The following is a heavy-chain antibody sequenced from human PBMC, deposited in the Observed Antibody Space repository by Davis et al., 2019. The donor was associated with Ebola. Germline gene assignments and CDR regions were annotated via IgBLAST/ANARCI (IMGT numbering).Heavy chain of an antibody. CDR2: VILKSGAT. Sequence: SVTVSCQASGYTFPDYNIHWMRQAPGQGLEWLGRVILKSGATNYAQKLQGRVTMTRDTSISTVYMELSRLRYDDTADYYCARGQNYDNEYWGQGTLVTVSS. J-gene: IGHJ4*02. D-gene: IGHD1-7*01. V-gene: IGHV1-2*06. CDR3: ARGQNYDNEY. CDR1: GYTFPDYN.